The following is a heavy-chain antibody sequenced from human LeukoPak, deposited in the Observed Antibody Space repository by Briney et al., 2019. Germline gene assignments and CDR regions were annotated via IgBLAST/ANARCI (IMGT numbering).Heavy chain of an antibody. J-gene: IGHJ4*02. CDR1: GFTFSGSA. CDR3: TIYGSGSYSQRD. Sequence: GGSLRLSCAASGFTFSGSAMHWVRQASGKGLEWVGRIRSKANSYATAYAASVKGRFTISRDDSKNTAYLQMNSLKTEDTAVYYCTIYGSGSYSQRDWGQGTLVTVSS. CDR2: IRSKANSYAT. D-gene: IGHD3-10*01. V-gene: IGHV3-73*01.